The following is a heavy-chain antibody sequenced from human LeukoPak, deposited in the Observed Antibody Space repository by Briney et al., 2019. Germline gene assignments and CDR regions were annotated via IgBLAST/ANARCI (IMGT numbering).Heavy chain of an antibody. Sequence: ASMKVSCKASGYTFTSYYMHWVRQAPGQGLEWMGIINPSGGSTSYAQKFQGRVTMTRDTSTSTVYMELSSLRSEDTAVYYCARAGAAANLYYYYGMDVWGQGTTVTVSS. D-gene: IGHD6-13*01. J-gene: IGHJ6*02. CDR3: ARAGAAANLYYYYGMDV. CDR2: INPSGGST. V-gene: IGHV1-46*01. CDR1: GYTFTSYY.